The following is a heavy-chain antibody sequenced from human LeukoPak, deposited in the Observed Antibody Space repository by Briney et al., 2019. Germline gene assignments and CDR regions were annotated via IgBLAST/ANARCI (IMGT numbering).Heavy chain of an antibody. CDR1: GYTFTGYY. D-gene: IGHD2-2*01. CDR3: ARANALYCSSTTCLFDY. V-gene: IGHV1-2*04. CDR2: INPNSGGT. Sequence: ASVKVSCKASGYTFTGYYMHWVRQAPGQGLEWMGRINPNSGGTYSAQKFQGWVTMTRDTSISTAYMELSRLTSDDTAVYYCARANALYCSSTTCLFDYWGQGTLVTVSS. J-gene: IGHJ4*02.